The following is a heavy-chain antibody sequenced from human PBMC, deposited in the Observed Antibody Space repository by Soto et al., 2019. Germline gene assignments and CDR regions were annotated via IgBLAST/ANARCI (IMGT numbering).Heavy chain of an antibody. V-gene: IGHV3-30*18. Sequence: QVQLVESGGGVVQPGRSLRLSCAASGFTFSSYGMHWVRQAPGKGLEWVAVISYDGSNKYYADSVKSRFTISRDNSKNTLYLQMNSLRAEDTAVYYCAKDHSSSWYYYYGMDVWGQGTTVTVSS. J-gene: IGHJ6*02. D-gene: IGHD6-13*01. CDR3: AKDHSSSWYYYYGMDV. CDR1: GFTFSSYG. CDR2: ISYDGSNK.